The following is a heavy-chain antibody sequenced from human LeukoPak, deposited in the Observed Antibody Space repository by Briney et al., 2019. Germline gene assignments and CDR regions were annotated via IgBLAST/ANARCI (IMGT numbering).Heavy chain of an antibody. J-gene: IGHJ4*02. D-gene: IGHD6-13*01. CDR2: IRYDGSNK. V-gene: IGHV3-30*02. CDR3: AREAIAAAGTGEDY. Sequence: PGGSLRLSCAASGFTFSSYGMHWVRQAPGKGLEWVAFIRYDGSNKYYADSVKGRFTISRDNAKNSLYLQMNSLRAEDTAVYYCAREAIAAAGTGEDYWGQGTLVTVSS. CDR1: GFTFSSYG.